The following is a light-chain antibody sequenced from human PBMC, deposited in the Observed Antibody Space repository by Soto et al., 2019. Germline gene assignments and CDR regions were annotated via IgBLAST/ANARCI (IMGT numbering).Light chain of an antibody. CDR1: QSVNSN. CDR3: QHYDSWPLT. Sequence: EIVMTQSPATLSVSPGERATLSCRASQSVNSNLAWYQQKLGQPPRLLIYNASTRASDIPARFSGGGSGTEFTLTISSLQSDDLGLYHCQHYDSWPLTFGGGTKVEIK. CDR2: NAS. V-gene: IGKV3D-15*01. J-gene: IGKJ4*01.